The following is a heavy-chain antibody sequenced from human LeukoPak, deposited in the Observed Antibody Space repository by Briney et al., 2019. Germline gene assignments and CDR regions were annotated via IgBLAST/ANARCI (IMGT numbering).Heavy chain of an antibody. Sequence: GSLRLSCAASGFTFSSYDMNWVRQAPGKGLEWIGSIYYSGSTYYNPSLKSRVTMSVDTSKNQFSLKLSSVTAADTAVYYCARHAGGISATGTRPFDYWGQGTLVSVSS. CDR3: ARHAGGISATGTRPFDY. CDR2: IYYSGST. V-gene: IGHV4-39*01. CDR1: GFTFSSYD. J-gene: IGHJ4*02. D-gene: IGHD6-13*01.